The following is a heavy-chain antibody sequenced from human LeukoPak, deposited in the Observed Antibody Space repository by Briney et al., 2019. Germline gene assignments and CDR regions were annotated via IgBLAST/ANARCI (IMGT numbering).Heavy chain of an antibody. V-gene: IGHV3-11*04. Sequence: PGGSLRLSCAASGFTFRDYFMSWIRQAPGKGLEWVAYTNTAGNTIYYADSMKGRFTISRDNAKNSLYLQMNSLRAEDTAVYYCARPLYDTSGYYAYWGQGTLVTVSS. D-gene: IGHD3-22*01. J-gene: IGHJ4*02. CDR2: TNTAGNTI. CDR1: GFTFRDYF. CDR3: ARPLYDTSGYYAY.